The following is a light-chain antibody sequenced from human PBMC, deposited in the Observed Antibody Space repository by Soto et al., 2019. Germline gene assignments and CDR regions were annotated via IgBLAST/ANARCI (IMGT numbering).Light chain of an antibody. CDR2: GAS. V-gene: IGKV3-20*01. J-gene: IGKJ1*01. CDR3: QEYGTSRT. CDR1: QSVNNNY. Sequence: VLTQSPGTLSLSPGERATLSCRASQSVNNNYLAWYQQKPGQSPRLLIYGASIRATAIPDRFSGSGSGTDFTLTISRLEPEDFAVYYCQEYGTSRTFGQGTKVDIK.